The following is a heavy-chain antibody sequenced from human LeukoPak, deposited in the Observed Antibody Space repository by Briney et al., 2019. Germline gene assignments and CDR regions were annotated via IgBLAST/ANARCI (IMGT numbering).Heavy chain of an antibody. J-gene: IGHJ4*02. V-gene: IGHV3-74*01. CDR3: ARDWFYCTDY. Sequence: GGSLRLSCAAPGFSFSTTWMHWVRQAPGKGLVWVSRIKSDGSGTSYADSVKGRFTISRDNAKNTLYLQMNSLRDEDTAVYYCARDWFYCTDYWGQGTLVTVSS. D-gene: IGHD2-21*02. CDR2: IKSDGSGT. CDR1: GFSFSTTW.